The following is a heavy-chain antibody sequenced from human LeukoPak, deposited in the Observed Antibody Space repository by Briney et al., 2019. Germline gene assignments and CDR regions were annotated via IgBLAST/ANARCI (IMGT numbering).Heavy chain of an antibody. J-gene: IGHJ5*02. CDR3: ARENDYGFLKSNWFDP. Sequence: GGSLRLSCAASGFTFSSYWMSWVRQAPGKGLEWVANIKQDGSEKYYVDSVKGRFTISRDNAKNTLYLQMNSLRAEDTAVYYCARENDYGFLKSNWFDPWGQGTLVTVSS. CDR1: GFTFSSYW. V-gene: IGHV3-7*01. CDR2: IKQDGSEK. D-gene: IGHD4-17*01.